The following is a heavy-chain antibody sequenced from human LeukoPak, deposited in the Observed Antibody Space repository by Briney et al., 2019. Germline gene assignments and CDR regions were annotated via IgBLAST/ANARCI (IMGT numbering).Heavy chain of an antibody. Sequence: PGGSLGLSCAASGFTFSSYAMSWVRQAPGKGLEWVSSISNSSGSTYYADSVKGRFTISRDNSKNTLYLQMNSLRAEDTAVYYCASGGAPAGYWGQGTLVIVSS. V-gene: IGHV3-23*01. CDR3: ASGGAPAGY. CDR2: ISNSSGST. J-gene: IGHJ4*02. CDR1: GFTFSSYA. D-gene: IGHD6-25*01.